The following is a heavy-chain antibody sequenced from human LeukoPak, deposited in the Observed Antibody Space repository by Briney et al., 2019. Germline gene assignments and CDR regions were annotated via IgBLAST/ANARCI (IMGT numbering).Heavy chain of an antibody. D-gene: IGHD1-1*01. V-gene: IGHV4-31*03. CDR3: ARRDTTQGYFDY. CDR2: IYYSGST. CDR1: GGSISSGGYY. J-gene: IGHJ4*02. Sequence: KPSETLSLTCTVSGGSISSGGYYWSWIRQHPGKGLEWIGYIYYSGSTYYNPSLKSRVTISVDTSKNQFSLKLSSVTAADTAVYYCARRDTTQGYFDYWGQGTLVTVSS.